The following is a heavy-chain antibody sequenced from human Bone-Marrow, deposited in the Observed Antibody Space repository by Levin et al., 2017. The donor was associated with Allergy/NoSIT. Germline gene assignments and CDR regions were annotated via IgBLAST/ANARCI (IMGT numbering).Heavy chain of an antibody. CDR3: ARDRGWQTFDY. Sequence: GESLKISCAASGFSFSTYWMTWVRQAPGQGLERVTNIKEDGTQTYYVDSIKGRFTISRDNAKNSLYLQMNNLRAEDTAVYYCARDRGWQTFDYWGQGILVTVSS. D-gene: IGHD3-10*01. CDR2: IKEDGTQT. J-gene: IGHJ4*02. V-gene: IGHV3-7*04. CDR1: GFSFSTYW.